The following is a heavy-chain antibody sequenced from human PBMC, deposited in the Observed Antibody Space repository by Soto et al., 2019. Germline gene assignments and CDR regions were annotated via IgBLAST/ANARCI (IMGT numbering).Heavy chain of an antibody. V-gene: IGHV1-3*01. CDR3: ARDHGGSSPFRYYYYMDV. Sequence: ASVKVSCKASGYTFTSYAMHWVRQAPGQRLEWMGWINAGNGNTKYSQKFQGRVTITRDTSASTAYMELSSLRSEDTAVYYCARDHGGSSPFRYYYYMDVWGKGTTVTVSS. D-gene: IGHD6-6*01. CDR2: INAGNGNT. CDR1: GYTFTSYA. J-gene: IGHJ6*03.